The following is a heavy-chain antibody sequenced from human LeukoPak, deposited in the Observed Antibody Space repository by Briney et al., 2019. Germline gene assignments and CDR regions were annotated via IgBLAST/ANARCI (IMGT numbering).Heavy chain of an antibody. CDR3: ARSGGNSFLYYYYYYMDV. D-gene: IGHD4-23*01. J-gene: IGHJ6*03. CDR1: GFTFSNFG. Sequence: GGSLRLSCAASGFTFSNFGMNWVSPAPGKGLEWGSAITGSDLSTYYAASVKCRFTNSRDTAKNSLYLQMNSLRAEDTAVYYCARSGGNSFLYYYYYYMDVWGKGTTVTISS. V-gene: IGHV3-48*03. CDR2: ITGSDLST.